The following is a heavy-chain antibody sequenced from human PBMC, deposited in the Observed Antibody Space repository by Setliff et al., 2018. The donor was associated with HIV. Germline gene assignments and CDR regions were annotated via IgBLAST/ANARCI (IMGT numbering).Heavy chain of an antibody. CDR3: AREERYYDGKGALDY. D-gene: IGHD3-22*01. CDR1: GYTFTSYG. J-gene: IGHJ4*02. CDR2: ISAYSGNT. Sequence: ASVKVSCKASGYTFTSYGISWVRQAPGQGLEWMGWISAYSGNTNYAQKFQGRVTMTTDTSTGTAYMELRSLRSDDTAVYYCAREERYYDGKGALDYWGQGMLVTVSS. V-gene: IGHV1-18*01.